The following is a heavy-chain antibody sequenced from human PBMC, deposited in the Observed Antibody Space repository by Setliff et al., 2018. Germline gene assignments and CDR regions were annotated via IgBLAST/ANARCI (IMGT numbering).Heavy chain of an antibody. J-gene: IGHJ6*03. CDR1: GHTFTGYY. D-gene: IGHD5-18*01. CDR3: AREGVDTRSSTDYRYYMDV. V-gene: IGHV1-2*06. Sequence: ASVKVSCKASGHTFTGYYMHWVRQAPGQGLEWMGRINPNSAVTNYAQKFQGRVTMTRDTSISTAYMELSSLRSEDTAVYFCAREGVDTRSSTDYRYYMDVWGKGTTVTVSS. CDR2: INPNSAVT.